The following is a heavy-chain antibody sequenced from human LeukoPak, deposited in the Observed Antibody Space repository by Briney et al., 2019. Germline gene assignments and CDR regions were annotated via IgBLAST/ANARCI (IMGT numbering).Heavy chain of an antibody. D-gene: IGHD3-9*01. J-gene: IGHJ6*03. Sequence: ASVKVSRKASGYTFTSYGISWVRQAPGQGLEWMGWISAYNGNTNYAQKLQGRVTMTTDTSTSTAYMELRSLRSDDTAVYYCARALTMLRYFDWSPRSYYYYYMDVWGKGTTVTVSS. CDR1: GYTFTSYG. V-gene: IGHV1-18*01. CDR2: ISAYNGNT. CDR3: ARALTMLRYFDWSPRSYYYYYMDV.